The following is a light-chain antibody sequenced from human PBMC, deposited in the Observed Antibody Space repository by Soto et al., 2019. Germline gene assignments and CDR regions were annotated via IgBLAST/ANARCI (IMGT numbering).Light chain of an antibody. CDR3: PQRSNWPLT. Sequence: EIVLTQSPATLSLSPGERATLSCRASLSVGSSLGWYQQKPCRAPRLLIDDASNRATGIPARFSGSGSGTDFTLTISNLEPEDFAVYYCPQRSNWPLTFGGGTKVEIK. CDR2: DAS. CDR1: LSVGSS. V-gene: IGKV3-11*01. J-gene: IGKJ4*01.